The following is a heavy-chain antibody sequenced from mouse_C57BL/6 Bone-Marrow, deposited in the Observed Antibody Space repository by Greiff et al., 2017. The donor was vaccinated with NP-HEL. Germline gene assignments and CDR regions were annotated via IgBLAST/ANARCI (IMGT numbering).Heavy chain of an antibody. J-gene: IGHJ3*01. V-gene: IGHV1-55*01. CDR1: GYTFTSYW. Sequence: QVQLQQPGAELVKPGASVKMSCKASGYTFTSYWITWVKQRPGQGLEWIGDIYPGSGSTNYNEKFKSKATLTVDTSSSTAYMQLSSLTSEDSAVYYCARSDGYLAWFAYWGQGTLVTVSA. CDR2: IYPGSGST. D-gene: IGHD2-3*01. CDR3: ARSDGYLAWFAY.